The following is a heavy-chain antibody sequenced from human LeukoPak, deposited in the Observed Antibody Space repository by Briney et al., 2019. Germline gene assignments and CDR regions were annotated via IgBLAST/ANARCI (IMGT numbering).Heavy chain of an antibody. CDR2: ISAYNGNT. V-gene: IGHV1-18*01. Sequence: GASVKVSCKASGYTFTSYGISWVRQAPGQGLEWMGWISAYNGNTNYAQKLQGRVTMTTDTSTSTAYMELRSLRSDDTAVYYCARDMVRAVAGSSFDYWGQGTLVTVSS. CDR3: ARDMVRAVAGSSFDY. J-gene: IGHJ4*02. D-gene: IGHD6-19*01. CDR1: GYTFTSYG.